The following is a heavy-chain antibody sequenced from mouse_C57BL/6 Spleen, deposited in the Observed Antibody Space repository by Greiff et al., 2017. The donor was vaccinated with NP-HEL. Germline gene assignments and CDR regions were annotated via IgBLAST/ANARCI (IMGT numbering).Heavy chain of an antibody. CDR2: INPGSGGT. CDR1: GYAFTNYL. CDR3: ARRFYTGYYFDY. J-gene: IGHJ2*01. Sequence: VQVVESGAELVRPGTSVKVSCKASGYAFTNYLIEWVKQRPGQGLEWIGVINPGSGGTNYTEKFKGKATLTADKSSSTAYMQLSSLTSEDSAVYFCARRFYTGYYFDYWGQGTTLTVSS. V-gene: IGHV1-54*01. D-gene: IGHD2-3*01.